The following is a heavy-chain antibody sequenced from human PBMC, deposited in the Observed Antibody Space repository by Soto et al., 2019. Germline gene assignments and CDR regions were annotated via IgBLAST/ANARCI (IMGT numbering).Heavy chain of an antibody. J-gene: IGHJ4*02. V-gene: IGHV3-74*01. CDR1: GFTFNNFG. D-gene: IGHD2-15*01. CDR3: VRTSLVVAAATREDY. Sequence: GGSLRLSCEASGFTFNNFGMSWVRQAPGKGLVWVSRINSDGSSTSYADSVKGRFTISRDNAKNTLYLQMNSLRAEDTAVYYCVRTSLVVAAATREDYWGQGTLVTVSS. CDR2: INSDGSST.